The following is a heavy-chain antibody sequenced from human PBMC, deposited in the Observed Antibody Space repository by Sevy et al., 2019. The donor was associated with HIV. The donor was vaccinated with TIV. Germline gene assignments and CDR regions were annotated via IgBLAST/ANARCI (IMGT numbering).Heavy chain of an antibody. CDR3: ARRGYDSTGYPQYYFDN. CDR1: GYRFTSYW. Sequence: GESLKISCKASGYRFTSYWIAWVRQMPGKGLEWMGIIYPDDSDIRYSPSLQGQVTISVDKSISIAYLQWSSLKASDTAMYFCARRGYDSTGYPQYYFDNWGQGTLVTVSS. J-gene: IGHJ4*02. CDR2: IYPDDSDI. D-gene: IGHD3-22*01. V-gene: IGHV5-51*01.